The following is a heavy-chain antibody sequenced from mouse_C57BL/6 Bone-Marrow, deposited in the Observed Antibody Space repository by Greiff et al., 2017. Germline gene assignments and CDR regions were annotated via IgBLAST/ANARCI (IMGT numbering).Heavy chain of an antibody. CDR1: GYTFTSYD. D-gene: IGHD2-4*01. V-gene: IGHV1-85*01. Sequence: VKLVESGPELVKPGASVKLSCKASGYTFTSYDINWVKQRPGQGLEWIGWIYPRDGSTKYNEKFKGKATLTVDTSSSTAYMELHSLTSEDSAVYFCAIERYDYDVGFAYWGQGTLVTVSA. CDR3: AIERYDYDVGFAY. CDR2: IYPRDGST. J-gene: IGHJ3*01.